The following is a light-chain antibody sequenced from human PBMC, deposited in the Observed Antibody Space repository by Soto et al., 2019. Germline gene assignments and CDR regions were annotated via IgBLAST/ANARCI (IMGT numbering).Light chain of an antibody. V-gene: IGLV4-69*02. CDR3: QTWRQGMPVV. Sequence: QPVLTQSPSASASLGASVKLTCTLTSGHSSYPIAWYQQQPEKGPRYLMKLNSDGSHIKGDGIPDRFSGSSSGAERFLTIANLQSEDEAEYHCQTWRQGMPVVFGGGTKLTVL. CDR2: LNSDGSH. J-gene: IGLJ2*01. CDR1: SGHSSYP.